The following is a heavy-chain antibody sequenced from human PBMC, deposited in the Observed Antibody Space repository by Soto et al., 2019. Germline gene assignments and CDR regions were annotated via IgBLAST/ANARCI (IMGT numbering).Heavy chain of an antibody. D-gene: IGHD3-3*02. J-gene: IGHJ5*02. Sequence: QVQLQESGPGLVKPSQTLSLTCTVSGGSISSGGYYWSWIRQHPGKGLEWIGYIYYSGSTYYNPSLKSRVTISVDTSKNQFSLKLSSVTAADTAVYSCARDRRLAYVNWFDPWGQGTLVTVSS. CDR3: ARDRRLAYVNWFDP. CDR1: GGSISSGGYY. V-gene: IGHV4-31*03. CDR2: IYYSGST.